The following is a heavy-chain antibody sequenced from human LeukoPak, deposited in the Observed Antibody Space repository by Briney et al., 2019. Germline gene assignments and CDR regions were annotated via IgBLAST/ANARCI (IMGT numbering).Heavy chain of an antibody. CDR2: ISGSGSGGST. D-gene: IGHD2-15*01. CDR3: ARVKDNYLGSDHLDH. J-gene: IGHJ4*02. V-gene: IGHV3-23*01. Sequence: GGSLRLPCAASGFTFSSSAMSWVRQAPGKGLEWVSSISGSGSGGSTYYADSVKGRFTISGDNSKNTLYLQMNSLIAEDTAVYYCARVKDNYLGSDHLDHWGQGTLVTVSS. CDR1: GFTFSSSA.